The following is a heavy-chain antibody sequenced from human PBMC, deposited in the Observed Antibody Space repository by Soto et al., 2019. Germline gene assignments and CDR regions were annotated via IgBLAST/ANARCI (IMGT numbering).Heavy chain of an antibody. J-gene: IGHJ5*02. D-gene: IGHD2-8*01. CDR2: INHSGGT. Sequence: SETLSITFAVYGESFSGYYWGWIRQPPGKGLEWIGEINHSGGTTYNPSLQNRVTISVDNSKNHLSLTLTSVTAADTAIYYCARCLHCSNGGRFDPWGQGALVTVSS. V-gene: IGHV4-34*01. CDR1: GESFSGYY. CDR3: ARCLHCSNGGRFDP.